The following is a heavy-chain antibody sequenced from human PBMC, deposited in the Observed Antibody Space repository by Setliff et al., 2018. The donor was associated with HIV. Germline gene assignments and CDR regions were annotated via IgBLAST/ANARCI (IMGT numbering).Heavy chain of an antibody. CDR1: GGSISSSNYY. Sequence: SETLSLTCTVSGGSISSSNYYWGWIRQPPGKGREWIVEVNHNGNINYNPSLKSRVTVSVDTSKTQYSLKMISVTAADTAMYYCAISIVGVTSEMYWAQGTLVTVSS. D-gene: IGHD2-21*02. V-gene: IGHV4-39*07. J-gene: IGHJ4*02. CDR3: AISIVGVTSEMY. CDR2: VNHNGNI.